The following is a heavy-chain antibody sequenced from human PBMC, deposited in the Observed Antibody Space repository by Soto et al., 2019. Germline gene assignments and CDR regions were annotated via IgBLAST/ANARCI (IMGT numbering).Heavy chain of an antibody. V-gene: IGHV3-21*01. J-gene: IGHJ6*02. CDR2: ISSSSTSI. CDR1: GFTFSSYS. CDR3: AGVVDYYNPYYYYGMDV. D-gene: IGHD3-10*01. Sequence: EVQLVESGGGLVKPGGSLRLSCAASGFTFSSYSMNWVRQAPGKGLEWVSSISSSSTSIYYADSVKGRFTISRDNAKNSLYQQMNSLRAEDTAVYYCAGVVDYYNPYYYYGMDVWGQGPTVTVSS.